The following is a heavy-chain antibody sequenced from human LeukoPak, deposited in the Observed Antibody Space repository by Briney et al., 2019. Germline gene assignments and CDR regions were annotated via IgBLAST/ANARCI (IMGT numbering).Heavy chain of an antibody. CDR1: GFSFNNYG. CDR3: AKDEVAAAGGFDY. CDR2: IRYDGSNK. V-gene: IGHV3-30*02. J-gene: IGHJ4*02. D-gene: IGHD6-13*01. Sequence: GGSLRLSCAASGFSFNNYGMHWVRQAPGKGLEWVAFIRYDGSNKYYADSVKGRFTISRGNSKNTLYLQMNSLRADDTAVYYCAKDEVAAAGGFDYWGQGTLVTVSS.